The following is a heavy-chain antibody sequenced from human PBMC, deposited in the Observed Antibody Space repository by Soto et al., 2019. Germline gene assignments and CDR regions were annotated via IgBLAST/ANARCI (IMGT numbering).Heavy chain of an antibody. CDR1: GFSLSTRGGG. CDR3: THSWGSRSLYYGMDV. D-gene: IGHD3-3*01. CDR2: IYWNDDK. V-gene: IGHV2-5*01. J-gene: IGHJ6*02. Sequence: QITLKESGPTLVKPTQTLTLTCTFSGFSLSTRGGGVGWIRQPPGKALGWLALIYWNDDKRYSPSLKSRLTITKDTSKNQVVLTMSNLDPVDTATYYCTHSWGSRSLYYGMDVWGQGTTVTVSS.